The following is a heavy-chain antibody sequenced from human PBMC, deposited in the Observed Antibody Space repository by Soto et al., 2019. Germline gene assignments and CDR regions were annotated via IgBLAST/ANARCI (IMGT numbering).Heavy chain of an antibody. CDR2: IYPGDSDT. CDR1: GYSFTSYW. J-gene: IGHJ6*02. CDR3: ARHKSASSSWLYVLISSLLPNYRLAV. V-gene: IGHV5-51*01. Sequence: LGESLKISGKGSGYSFTSYWIGWVRQMPGKGLEWMGIIYPGDSDTRYSPSFQGQVTISADKSISTAYLQWSSLKASDTAMYYCARHKSASSSWLYVLISSLLPNYRLAVWSQGSTVTV. D-gene: IGHD6-13*01.